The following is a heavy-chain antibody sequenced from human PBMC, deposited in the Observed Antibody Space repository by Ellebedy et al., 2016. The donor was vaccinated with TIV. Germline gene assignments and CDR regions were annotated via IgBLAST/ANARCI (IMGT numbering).Heavy chain of an antibody. V-gene: IGHV3-23*01. J-gene: IGHJ4*02. Sequence: PGGSLRLSCAASGFTFSSYAMSWVRQAPGKGLEWVSTISSSGDSTNNADSGKGRFTISRDNSKNTLYLQMNSLRAEDTAVYYCAKDRIVGARKFDYWGQGTLVTVSS. CDR1: GFTFSSYA. D-gene: IGHD1-26*01. CDR3: AKDRIVGARKFDY. CDR2: ISSSGDST.